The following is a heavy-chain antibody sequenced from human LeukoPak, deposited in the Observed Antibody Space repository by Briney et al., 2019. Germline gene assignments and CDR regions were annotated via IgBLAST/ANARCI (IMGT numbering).Heavy chain of an antibody. V-gene: IGHV1-8*01. Sequence: GASVKVSCKASGYTFTSYDINWVRQATGQGLEWMGWMNPNSGNTGYAQKFQGRVTMTTDTSTSTAYMELRSLRSDDTAVYYCARASYYYDSSGFPDYWGQGTLVTVSS. D-gene: IGHD3-22*01. CDR2: MNPNSGNT. CDR1: GYTFTSYD. CDR3: ARASYYYDSSGFPDY. J-gene: IGHJ4*02.